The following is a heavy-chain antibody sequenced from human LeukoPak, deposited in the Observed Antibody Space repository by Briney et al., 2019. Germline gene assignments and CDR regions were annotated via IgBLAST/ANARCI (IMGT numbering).Heavy chain of an antibody. Sequence: GGSLILSCAASEFTFSSYWMNWVRQAPGKGLEWVANIKQDGSEKYYVGSVKGRFTISRDNAKNSLYLQMNSLRAEDTAVYYRARDGYSGYDYWGQGTLVTVSS. CDR1: EFTFSSYW. V-gene: IGHV3-7*01. CDR3: ARDGYSGYDY. D-gene: IGHD5-12*01. J-gene: IGHJ4*02. CDR2: IKQDGSEK.